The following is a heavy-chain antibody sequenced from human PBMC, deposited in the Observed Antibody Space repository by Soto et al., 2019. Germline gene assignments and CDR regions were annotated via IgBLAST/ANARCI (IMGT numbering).Heavy chain of an antibody. CDR1: GFTFSTYS. Sequence: PGGSLRLSCVGSGFTFSTYSINWVRQAPGKGLEWVSSISSRSDIYYADSVKGRFTISGDNAKNSVSLQINSLRAEDTAMYYCARSSFDYWGQGTLVTVS. CDR2: ISSRSDI. V-gene: IGHV3-21*01. CDR3: ARSSFDY. J-gene: IGHJ4*02.